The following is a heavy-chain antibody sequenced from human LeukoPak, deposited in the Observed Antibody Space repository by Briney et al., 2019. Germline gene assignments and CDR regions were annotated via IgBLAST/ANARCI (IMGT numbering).Heavy chain of an antibody. CDR2: IYPGGST. V-gene: IGHV3-66*01. D-gene: IGHD4-17*01. J-gene: IGHJ6*02. CDR3: ARTTGDDYQNYGLDV. CDR1: GFTVSFSC. Sequence: GGSLRLSCSASGFTVSFSCMTWVRRAPGKGLEWVPLIYPGGSTYYADSVKGRFTISRDNSKNTLYLQMNSLRAEDTAVYYCARTTGDDYQNYGLDVWGQGTTVTVSS.